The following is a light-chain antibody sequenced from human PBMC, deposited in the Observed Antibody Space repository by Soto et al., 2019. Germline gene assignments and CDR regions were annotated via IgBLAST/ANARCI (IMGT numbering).Light chain of an antibody. CDR2: DAS. J-gene: IGKJ2*01. CDR1: QSIGRW. CDR3: QQYSIYWNT. V-gene: IGKV1-5*01. Sequence: DIQMTQSPSTLSASVGDRIIITCRASQSIGRWLAWYQQKPGKAPKLLIYDASTLESGVPSRFSGSGSGTEFTLTISSLQPDDFATYYCQQYSIYWNTFGQGTKVDIK.